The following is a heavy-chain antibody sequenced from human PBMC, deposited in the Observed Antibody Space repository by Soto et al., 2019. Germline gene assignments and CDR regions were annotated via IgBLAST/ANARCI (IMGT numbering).Heavy chain of an antibody. CDR3: ARGFSSRMYYFDY. D-gene: IGHD6-6*01. CDR2: IWYDGSNK. V-gene: IGHV3-33*01. J-gene: IGHJ4*02. Sequence: QVQLVESGGGVVQPGRSLRLSCAASGFTFSSYGMHWVRQAPGKGLEWVAVIWYDGSNKYYADSVKGRFTISRDNSKNTLYLQMNSLRAEDTAVYNCARGFSSRMYYFDYWGQGTLVTVSS. CDR1: GFTFSSYG.